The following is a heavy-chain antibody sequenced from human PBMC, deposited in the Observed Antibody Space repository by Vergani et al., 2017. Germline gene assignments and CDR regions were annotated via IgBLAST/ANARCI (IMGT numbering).Heavy chain of an antibody. V-gene: IGHV1-69*14. Sequence: QVQLVQSGAEVKKPGSSVKVSCKASGGTFSSYAISWVRQAPGQGLEWMGRIIPIFGTANYAQKFQGRVTITAHKSTSTAYMELSSLRSEDTAVYYCARGYYYDSSGYYFGTDVNWFDPWGQGTLVTVSS. J-gene: IGHJ5*02. CDR2: IIPIFGTA. CDR3: ARGYYYDSSGYYFGTDVNWFDP. CDR1: GGTFSSYA. D-gene: IGHD3-22*01.